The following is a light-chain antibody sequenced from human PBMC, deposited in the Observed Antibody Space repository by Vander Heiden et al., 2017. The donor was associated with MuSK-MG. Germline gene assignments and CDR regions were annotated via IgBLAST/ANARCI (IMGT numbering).Light chain of an antibody. CDR3: QKYNSALFT. CDR1: QGINNY. J-gene: IGKJ3*01. CDR2: AAS. V-gene: IGKV1-27*01. Sequence: DIQMTQSHSSLSASVGDRVTITCRASQGINNYLAWYQQKPGKVPKLLIYAASTLRSGVPSRFSGSGSGTDFTLTSSSLQPEDVATYYCQKYNSALFTFGHGTKVDIK.